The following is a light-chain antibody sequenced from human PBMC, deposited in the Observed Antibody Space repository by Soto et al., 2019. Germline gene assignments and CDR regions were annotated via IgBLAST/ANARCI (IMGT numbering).Light chain of an antibody. CDR1: SSDVGGYNY. V-gene: IGLV2-14*03. CDR3: SSYTSSSTYVV. J-gene: IGLJ2*01. Sequence: SALTQPASVSGSPGQSITFSCTGTSSDVGGYNYVSWYQQRPGKAPKLLIYGVSDRPSGVSGRFSGSKSDNTASLTISGLQAEDEADYYCSSYTSSSTYVVFGGGTQLTVL. CDR2: GVS.